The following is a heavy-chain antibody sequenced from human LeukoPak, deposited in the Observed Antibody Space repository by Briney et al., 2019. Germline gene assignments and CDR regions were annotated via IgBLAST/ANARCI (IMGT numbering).Heavy chain of an antibody. Sequence: GESLKISCKGSGYTFTSYWIGWVRQIPGKGLEWMGIIYPGDSDTRYSPSFQGQVTISADKSISTAYLQWSSLKASDTAMYYCARQERWLQSFPFDYWGQGTLVTVSS. CDR2: IYPGDSDT. V-gene: IGHV5-51*01. D-gene: IGHD5-24*01. CDR3: ARQERWLQSFPFDY. J-gene: IGHJ4*02. CDR1: GYTFTSYW.